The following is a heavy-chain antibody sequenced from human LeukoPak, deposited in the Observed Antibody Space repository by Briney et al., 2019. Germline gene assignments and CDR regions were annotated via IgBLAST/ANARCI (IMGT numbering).Heavy chain of an antibody. Sequence: PSETLSLTCTVSGGSISSYYWSWIRQPAGKGLEWIGRISNSGSNNYNPSLKSRVTMSVDTSKNQVSLKLSAVTAADTAVYYCARDQYKYDGNYRYYQHTDVWGKGTTVTVSS. D-gene: IGHD1-7*01. CDR2: ISNSGSN. CDR3: ARDQYKYDGNYRYYQHTDV. V-gene: IGHV4-4*07. CDR1: GGSISSYY. J-gene: IGHJ6*03.